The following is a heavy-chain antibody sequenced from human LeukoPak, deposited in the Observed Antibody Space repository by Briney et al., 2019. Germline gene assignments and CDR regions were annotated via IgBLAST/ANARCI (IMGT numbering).Heavy chain of an antibody. CDR1: GGSLSGYY. CDR3: ARGGSVFDY. CDR2: ISHSGFT. Sequence: NSSETLSLTCAVYGGSLSGYYWSWIRQPPGKGLEWIGDISHSGFTNYNPSLKSRVTISVDTSTNQFSLKLNSVTAADTAVYYCARGGSVFDYWGQGTLVTVSS. D-gene: IGHD2-15*01. J-gene: IGHJ4*02. V-gene: IGHV4-34*01.